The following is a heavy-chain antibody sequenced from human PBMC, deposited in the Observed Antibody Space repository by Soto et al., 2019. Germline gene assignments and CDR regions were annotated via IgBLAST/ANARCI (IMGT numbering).Heavy chain of an antibody. V-gene: IGHV2-5*02. CDR2: IYWDDDK. CDR3: AHIPSPTVTTSAEYFQH. J-gene: IGHJ1*01. D-gene: IGHD4-17*01. Sequence: QITLKESSPTLVKPTQTLTLTCTFSGFSLSTSGVGVGWIRQPPGKALEWLALIYWDDDKRYSPSLKTRLTITKDTSKNQVVLTMTNVDPVDTATYYCAHIPSPTVTTSAEYFQHWGQGTLVTVSS. CDR1: GFSLSTSGVG.